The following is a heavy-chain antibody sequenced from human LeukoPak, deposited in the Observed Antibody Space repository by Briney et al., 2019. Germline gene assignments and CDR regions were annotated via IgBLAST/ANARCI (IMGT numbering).Heavy chain of an antibody. D-gene: IGHD3-22*01. J-gene: IGHJ3*02. CDR1: GYTFTSYD. Sequence: ASVKVSCKASGYTFTSYDINWVRQATGQGLEWMGWMNPNSGKTGYAQKFQGRVTITRNTSISTAYMELSSLRSEDTAVYYCARGRAYYDSSGYSLDAFDIWGQGTMVTVSS. CDR2: MNPNSGKT. CDR3: ARGRAYYDSSGYSLDAFDI. V-gene: IGHV1-8*03.